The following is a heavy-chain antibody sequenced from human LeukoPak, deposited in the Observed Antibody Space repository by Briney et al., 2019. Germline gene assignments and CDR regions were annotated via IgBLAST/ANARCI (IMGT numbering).Heavy chain of an antibody. V-gene: IGHV3-30-3*01. CDR1: GCTFSSYS. J-gene: IGHJ4*02. Sequence: GGSLTLSCAASGCTFSSYSMHWVRQAPGKGLEWVAVISYDGSNKYYADSVKGRFTIVRDNSKKTLYLQTNSLRAEDTAVYCGARDSAGEDIVVVVAAPDYWGQGTLVTVSS. CDR2: ISYDGSNK. D-gene: IGHD2-15*01. CDR3: ARDSAGEDIVVVVAAPDY.